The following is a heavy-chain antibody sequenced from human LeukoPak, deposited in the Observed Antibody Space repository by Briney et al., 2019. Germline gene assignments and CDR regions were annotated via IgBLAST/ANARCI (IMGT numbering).Heavy chain of an antibody. V-gene: IGHV4-61*01. J-gene: IGHJ6*02. Sequence: SETLSLNCTVSGGAVSSGTYYWSWIRQPPGTRLEWIGYIYYSGTTNYNPSFKSRVTMSVDTSKNQFSLKLSSVTAADTAVYYCARGAVVNGLDVWGQGTTVTVSS. D-gene: IGHD3-16*02. CDR3: ARGAVVNGLDV. CDR1: GGAVSSGTYY. CDR2: IYYSGTT.